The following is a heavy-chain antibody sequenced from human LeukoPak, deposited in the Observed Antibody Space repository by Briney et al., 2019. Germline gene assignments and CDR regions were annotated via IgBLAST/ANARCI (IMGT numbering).Heavy chain of an antibody. V-gene: IGHV3-48*01. CDR3: ARDVRSPQRLADYDYVWGSYRYYDAFDI. J-gene: IGHJ3*02. D-gene: IGHD3-16*02. Sequence: GGSLRLSCAASGFTFSSYSMNWVRQAPGKGLEWVSYISSSSSTIYYADSVKGRFTISRDNAKNTLYLQMNSLRAEDTAVYYCARDVRSPQRLADYDYVWGSYRYYDAFDIWGQGTMVTVSS. CDR2: ISSSSSTI. CDR1: GFTFSSYS.